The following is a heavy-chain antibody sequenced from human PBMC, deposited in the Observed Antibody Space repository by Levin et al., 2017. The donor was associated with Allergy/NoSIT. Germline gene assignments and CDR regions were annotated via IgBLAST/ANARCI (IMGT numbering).Heavy chain of an antibody. CDR3: STGYSSGWYSGGVDY. D-gene: IGHD6-19*01. V-gene: IGHV3-74*01. CDR2: LNTDGSST. Sequence: GGSLRLSCAASGFTFSSYWMHWVRQAPGRGLVWVSGLNTDGSSTTYADSVKGRFTISRDNAKNTLYLQMNSLRAEDTAVYYCSTGYSSGWYSGGVDYWGQGILVTVSS. J-gene: IGHJ4*02. CDR1: GFTFSSYW.